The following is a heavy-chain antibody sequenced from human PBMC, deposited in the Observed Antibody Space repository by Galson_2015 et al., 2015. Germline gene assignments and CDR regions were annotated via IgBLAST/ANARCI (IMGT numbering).Heavy chain of an antibody. D-gene: IGHD2-2*03. V-gene: IGHV5-51*01. CDR2: IYPGDSDT. CDR1: SYW. CDR3: ARLMDSGTRKMDY. Sequence: SYWIGWVRQMPGKGLEWMGIIYPGDSDTRYSPSFQGQVTISADKSISTAYLQWSSLKASDTAMYYCARLMDSGTRKMDYWGQGTLVTVSS. J-gene: IGHJ4*02.